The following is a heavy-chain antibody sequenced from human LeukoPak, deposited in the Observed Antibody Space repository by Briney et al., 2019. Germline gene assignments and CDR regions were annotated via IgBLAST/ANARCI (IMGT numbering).Heavy chain of an antibody. Sequence: ASVKVSCKASGSTFSRSAISWVRQAPGQGLDWMGGVIPILCTTNYTQRFQDRVSITSDDSTSTSYMEFRNLRSGDTAVYYCARDDGSATMGFDSWGQGTLVTVSS. CDR1: GSTFSRSA. J-gene: IGHJ4*02. D-gene: IGHD1-26*01. V-gene: IGHV1-69*13. CDR2: VIPILCTT. CDR3: ARDDGSATMGFDS.